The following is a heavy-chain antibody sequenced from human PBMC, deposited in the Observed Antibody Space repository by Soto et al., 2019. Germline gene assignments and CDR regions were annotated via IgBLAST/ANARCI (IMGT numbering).Heavy chain of an antibody. Sequence: GGSLRLSCAASGFTFSSYGMHWVRQAPGKGLEWVAVISYDGSNKYYADSVKGRFTISRDNSKNTLYLQMNSLRAEDTAVYYCAKDNRQVTIFGVVIHEIYYYYYKDDWGKGTTVTVSS. V-gene: IGHV3-30*18. CDR1: GFTFSSYG. CDR3: AKDNRQVTIFGVVIHEIYYYYYKDD. J-gene: IGHJ6*03. CDR2: ISYDGSNK. D-gene: IGHD3-3*01.